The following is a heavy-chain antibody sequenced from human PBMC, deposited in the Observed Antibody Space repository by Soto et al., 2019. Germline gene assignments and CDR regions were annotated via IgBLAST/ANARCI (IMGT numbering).Heavy chain of an antibody. CDR1: GGSISSGDYY. D-gene: IGHD4-17*01. CDR2: IYYSGST. Sequence: QVQLQESGPGLVKPSQTVSLTCTVSGGSISSGDYYWSWIRQPPGKGLEWIGYIYYSGSTYYNPSLKSRVTISVDTSKNQFSLKLSSVTAADTAVYYCAREPYGDPLDPQEDYCGQGTLVTVSS. CDR3: AREPYGDPLDPQEDY. V-gene: IGHV4-30-4*01. J-gene: IGHJ4*02.